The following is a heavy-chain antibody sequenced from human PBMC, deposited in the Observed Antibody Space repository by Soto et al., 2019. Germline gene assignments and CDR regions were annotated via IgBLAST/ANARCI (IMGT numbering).Heavy chain of an antibody. V-gene: IGHV3-30*18. J-gene: IGHJ4*02. CDR1: GFIFSSYG. CDR3: VKERMEQYQVLPFFEY. Sequence: PGGSLRLSCAASGFIFSSYGMHWVRQAPGKGLEWVTVISYDGSNKYYADSVKGRFTISRDNSKNTLYLHMNSLKVEDTAIYYCVKERMEQYQVLPFFEYWGQGTQVTVSS. D-gene: IGHD2-2*01. CDR2: ISYDGSNK.